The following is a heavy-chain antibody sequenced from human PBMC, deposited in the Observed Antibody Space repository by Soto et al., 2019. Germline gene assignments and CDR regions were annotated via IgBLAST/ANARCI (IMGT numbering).Heavy chain of an antibody. D-gene: IGHD3-10*01. Sequence: QVQLVESGGGVVQPGRSLRLSCAASRFTFSNYGMHWVRQAPGKGLEWVAVISYDGSHEYYADSVKGRFTISRDNSKNTVYLQMNSLRVEDTAVYYCTKEKGKSGKPYGSSTFDYWGQGTLVTVSP. J-gene: IGHJ4*02. CDR2: ISYDGSHE. CDR3: TKEKGKSGKPYGSSTFDY. V-gene: IGHV3-30*18. CDR1: RFTFSNYG.